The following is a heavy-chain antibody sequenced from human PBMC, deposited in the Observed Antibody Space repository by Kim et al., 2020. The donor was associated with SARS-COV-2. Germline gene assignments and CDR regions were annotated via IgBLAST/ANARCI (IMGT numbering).Heavy chain of an antibody. D-gene: IGHD6-19*01. CDR2: INHSGST. J-gene: IGHJ4*01. CDR1: GGSFSGYY. CDR3: ARAGRQWLVRPLFYYFDY. V-gene: IGHV4-34*01. Sequence: SETLSLTCAVYGGSFSGYYWSWIRQPPGKGLEWVWEINHSGSTNYNPSLKSRVTISVDTSKNQFSLKLSSVTAADTAVYYCARAGRQWLVRPLFYYFDY.